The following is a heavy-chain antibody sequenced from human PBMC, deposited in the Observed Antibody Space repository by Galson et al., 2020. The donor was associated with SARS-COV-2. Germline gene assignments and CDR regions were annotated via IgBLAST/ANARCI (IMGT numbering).Heavy chain of an antibody. CDR1: GGAISSSDTY. D-gene: IGHD3-3*01. V-gene: IGHV4-31*03. J-gene: IGHJ4*02. Sequence: SETLYLTCTVSGGAISSSDTYWRWIRQPPGEGLEWTVNMNYIGRTSYNPSLNSRVTISVDTSKSQFPLKLSSVTAADTAVYYCARGLTIFGVTVEGFDYWGQGALVTVSS. CDR2: MNYIGRT. CDR3: ARGLTIFGVTVEGFDY.